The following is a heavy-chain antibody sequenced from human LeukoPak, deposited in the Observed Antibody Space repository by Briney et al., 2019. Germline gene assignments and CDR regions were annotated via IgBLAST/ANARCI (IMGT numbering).Heavy chain of an antibody. Sequence: PSETLSLTCAVYGGSFSGYYWSWIRQPPGKGLEWIGEINHSGSTNYNPSLKSRVTISVDTSKNQFSLKLSSVTAADTAVYYCARGGNWAVADIPYYFDYWGQGTLVTVSS. J-gene: IGHJ4*02. CDR3: ARGGNWAVADIPYYFDY. CDR1: GGSFSGYY. D-gene: IGHD6-19*01. CDR2: INHSGST. V-gene: IGHV4-34*01.